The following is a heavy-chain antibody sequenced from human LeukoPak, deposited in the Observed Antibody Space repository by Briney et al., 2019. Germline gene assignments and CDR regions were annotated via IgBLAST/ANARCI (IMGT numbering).Heavy chain of an antibody. Sequence: GGSLRLSCAASGFTFSSYEMNWVRQAPGKGLEWVSYISSGSTIYDADSVKGRFTISRDNAKNSLYLRMNSLRAEGTAVYYRARESIAVAGAPFDYWGQGTLVTVSS. V-gene: IGHV3-48*03. CDR1: GFTFSSYE. D-gene: IGHD6-19*01. CDR2: ISSGSTI. CDR3: ARESIAVAGAPFDY. J-gene: IGHJ4*02.